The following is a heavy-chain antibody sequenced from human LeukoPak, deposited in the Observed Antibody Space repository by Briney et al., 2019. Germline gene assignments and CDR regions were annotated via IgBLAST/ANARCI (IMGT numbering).Heavy chain of an antibody. Sequence: ASVKVSCKASGYTFTSYGISWVRQAPGQGLEWMGWINPDTDFTNYAPKFRGRVIMTRDTSISTAYLEVRRLTFDDTAIYYCAPTSEAYTSNWSVWGQGTLVTVSP. CDR1: GYTFTSYG. D-gene: IGHD3-16*01. V-gene: IGHV1-18*01. J-gene: IGHJ4*02. CDR2: INPDTDFT. CDR3: APTSEAYTSNWSV.